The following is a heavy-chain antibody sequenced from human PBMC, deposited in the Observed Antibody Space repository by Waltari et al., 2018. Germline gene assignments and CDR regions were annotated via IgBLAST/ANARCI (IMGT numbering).Heavy chain of an antibody. J-gene: IGHJ5*02. D-gene: IGHD6-13*01. CDR1: GGSFSGYY. CDR2: INHSGST. V-gene: IGHV4-34*01. Sequence: QVQLQQWGAGLLKASETLSLPCAVSGGSFSGYYSSWIRQRPGTGLEWIGEINHSGSTNSNPSLKSRVTISVDTSKNQFSLKLSSVTAADTAVYYCARGRPVYSSSWYWFDPWGQGTLVTVSS. CDR3: ARGRPVYSSSWYWFDP.